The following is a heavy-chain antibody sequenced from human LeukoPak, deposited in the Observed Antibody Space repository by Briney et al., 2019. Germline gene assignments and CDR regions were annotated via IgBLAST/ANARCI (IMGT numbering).Heavy chain of an antibody. D-gene: IGHD1-14*01. CDR1: GFTLSSSA. J-gene: IGHJ4*02. Sequence: GGSLRLSCAASGFTLSSSAMSWVRQAPSKALEYVSAIATVATYYADSVKGRFTISRDNSKNTLYLQMNSLRAEDTAVYYCASRRPYYFDYWGQGTLVTVSS. CDR2: IATVAT. CDR3: ASRRPYYFDY. V-gene: IGHV3-23*01.